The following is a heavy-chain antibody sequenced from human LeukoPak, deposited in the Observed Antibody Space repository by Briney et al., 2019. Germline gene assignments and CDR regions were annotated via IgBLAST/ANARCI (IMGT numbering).Heavy chain of an antibody. D-gene: IGHD3-22*01. CDR3: ARDLYYYDSSGYYYEDYYYYGMDV. CDR2: ISAYNGNT. J-gene: IGHJ6*02. V-gene: IGHV1-18*01. Sequence: GASVKVSCKASGYTFTSYGISWVRQAPGQGLEWMGWISAYNGNTNYAQKLQGRVTMTTDTSTSTAYMELRSLRSDDTAVYYCARDLYYYDSSGYYYEDYYYYGMDVWGQGTTVTVSS. CDR1: GYTFTSYG.